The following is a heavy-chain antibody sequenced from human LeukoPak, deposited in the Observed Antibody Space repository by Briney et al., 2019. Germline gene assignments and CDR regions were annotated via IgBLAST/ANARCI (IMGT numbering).Heavy chain of an antibody. D-gene: IGHD3-9*01. J-gene: IGHJ4*02. CDR1: GYTFTMYG. CDR2: ISPHNGNT. V-gene: IGHV1-18*01. Sequence: GASVKVSCKACGYTFTMYGISWVRQAPGQGLQWLGWISPHNGNTNYAQDLQGRVTMTTDASTSTAYLELRSLRSDDTATYYCARDLNYVTLGYDILADVGYYFDYWGQGSLVTVSS. CDR3: ARDLNYVTLGYDILADVGYYFDY.